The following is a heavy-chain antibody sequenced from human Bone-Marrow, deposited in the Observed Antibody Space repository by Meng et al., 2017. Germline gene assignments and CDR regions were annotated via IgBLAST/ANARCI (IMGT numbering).Heavy chain of an antibody. CDR2: ISYDGSNK. CDR3: ARDRVDY. J-gene: IGHJ4*02. Sequence: QVPLVESGGGVVQPGRSLRLSCAASGFTFSSYAMHWVRQAPGKGLEWVAVISYDGSNKYYADSVKGRFTISRDNSKNTLYLQMNSLRAEDTAVYYCARDRVDYWGQGTLVTVSS. V-gene: IGHV3-30*01. CDR1: GFTFSSYA.